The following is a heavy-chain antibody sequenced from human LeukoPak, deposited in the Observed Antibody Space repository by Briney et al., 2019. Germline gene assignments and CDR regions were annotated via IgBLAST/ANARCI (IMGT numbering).Heavy chain of an antibody. CDR2: MSHSGST. CDR1: DYPISSGYF. V-gene: IGHV4-38-2*02. Sequence: SETLSLTCSVSDYPISSGYFWGWIQQPPGKGLEWIATMSHSGSTYFNPSLKSRVIVSIDASKNQFSLNLTSVTAADTAVYYCAREHCAGGYCYFLDYWGQGTLVTVSS. J-gene: IGHJ4*02. CDR3: AREHCAGGYCYFLDY. D-gene: IGHD2/OR15-2a*01.